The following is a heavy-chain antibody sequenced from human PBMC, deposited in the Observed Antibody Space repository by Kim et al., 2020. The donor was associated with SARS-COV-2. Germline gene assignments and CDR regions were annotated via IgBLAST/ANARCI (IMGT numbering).Heavy chain of an antibody. J-gene: IGHJ4*02. Sequence: DSVQGRFTISRANSKNTLYLQMNSLRAEDTAVYYCAKDPAVAAKRGFDYWGQGTLVTVSS. V-gene: IGHV3-23*01. D-gene: IGHD6-19*01. CDR3: AKDPAVAAKRGFDY.